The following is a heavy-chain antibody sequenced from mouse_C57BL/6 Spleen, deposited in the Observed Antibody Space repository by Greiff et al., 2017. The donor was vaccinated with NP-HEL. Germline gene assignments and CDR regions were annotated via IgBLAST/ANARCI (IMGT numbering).Heavy chain of an antibody. D-gene: IGHD2-4*01. CDR3: ARIYYDYDEEDY. CDR1: GYTFTSYW. V-gene: IGHV1-64*01. CDR2: IHPNSGST. J-gene: IGHJ2*01. Sequence: QVQLKESGAELVKPGASVKLSCKASGYTFTSYWMHWVKQRPGQGLEWIGMIHPNSGSTNYNEKFKSKATLTVDKSSSTAYMQLSSLTSEDSAVYYCARIYYDYDEEDYWGQGTTLTVSS.